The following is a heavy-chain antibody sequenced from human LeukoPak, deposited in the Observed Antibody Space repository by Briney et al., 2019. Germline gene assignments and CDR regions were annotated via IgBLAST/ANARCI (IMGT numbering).Heavy chain of an antibody. CDR2: ISSSGSTI. J-gene: IGHJ3*02. Sequence: GGSLRLSCAASGFTFSSYSMNWVRQAPGKGLEWVSYISSSGSTIYYADSVKGRFTISRDNAKNSLYLQMNSLRAEDTAVYYCARAGYGIWNDFWSGYYDPSNAFDIWGQGTMVTVSS. CDR3: ARAGYGIWNDFWSGYYDPSNAFDI. CDR1: GFTFSSYS. V-gene: IGHV3-48*04. D-gene: IGHD3-3*01.